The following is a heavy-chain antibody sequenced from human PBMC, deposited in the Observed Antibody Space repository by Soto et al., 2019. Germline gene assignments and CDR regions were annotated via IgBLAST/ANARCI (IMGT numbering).Heavy chain of an antibody. D-gene: IGHD3-3*01. CDR2: IKQDGSEK. V-gene: IGHV3-7*01. CDR3: ARELRGDYDFWSGYQLPYYYYHGMDV. CDR1: GFTFSSYW. J-gene: IGHJ6*02. Sequence: RGSLRLSCAASGFTFSSYWMSWVRQAPGKGLEWVANIKQDGSEKYYVDSVKGRFTISRDNAKNSLYLQMNSLRAEDTAVYYCARELRGDYDFWSGYQLPYYYYHGMDVWGQGTTVTVSS.